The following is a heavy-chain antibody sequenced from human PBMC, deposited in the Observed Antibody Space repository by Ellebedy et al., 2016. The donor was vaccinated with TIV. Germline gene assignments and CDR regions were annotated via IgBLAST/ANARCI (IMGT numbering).Heavy chain of an antibody. CDR3: ARDPDGETPYGMDV. J-gene: IGHJ6*02. V-gene: IGHV4-59*01. CDR1: GGSISND. Sequence: SETLSLXCTVSGGSISNDWGWIRQPPGKGLEWIGYIYYSGSTNYNPSLKSRVTISVDTSKNQFSLKLSSVTAADTAVYYCARDPDGETPYGMDVWGQGTTVTVSS. D-gene: IGHD2-15*01. CDR2: IYYSGST.